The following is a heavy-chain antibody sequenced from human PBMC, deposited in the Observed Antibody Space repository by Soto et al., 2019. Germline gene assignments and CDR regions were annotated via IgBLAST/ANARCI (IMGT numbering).Heavy chain of an antibody. CDR3: AKGLRVYYYYGMDV. J-gene: IGHJ6*02. CDR1: GFSFSSHS. Sequence: PGGSLRLSCAASGFSFSSHSMKWVRQAPGKGLEWVAVISYDGSNKYYADSVKGRFTISRDNSKTTLYLEMHSLRRDDSAVYYCAKGLRVYYYYGMDVWGQGTTVTVSS. V-gene: IGHV3-30-3*01. CDR2: ISYDGSNK.